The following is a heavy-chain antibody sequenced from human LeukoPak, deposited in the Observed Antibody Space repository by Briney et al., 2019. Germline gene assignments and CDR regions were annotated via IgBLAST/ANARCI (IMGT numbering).Heavy chain of an antibody. CDR1: GFTFSSYG. CDR3: AKYSNRISSGCDY. D-gene: IGHD6-19*01. V-gene: IGHV3-23*01. J-gene: IGHJ4*02. CDR2: ISGSGGST. Sequence: GGSLRLSCAASGFTFSSYGMNWVRQAPGKGLEWVSAISGSGGSTYYADSVKGRFTISRDNSNNTLYLQMNTLRVEDTAVYYCAKYSNRISSGCDYWGQGTLVTVSS.